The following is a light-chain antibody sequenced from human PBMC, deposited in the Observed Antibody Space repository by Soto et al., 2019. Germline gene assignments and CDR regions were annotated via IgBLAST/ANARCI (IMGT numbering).Light chain of an antibody. CDR1: SSNIGSNY. V-gene: IGLV1-47*02. J-gene: IGLJ2*01. Sequence: QSVLTQPPSASGTPGQRVTISCSGSSSNIGSNYVYWYQQLPGTAPTLLIYSNNQRPSGVPDRCSGSKSGTSASLAISGLRSEDEADYYCSAWDDSLSGVVCGGGTKLTVL. CDR3: SAWDDSLSGVV. CDR2: SNN.